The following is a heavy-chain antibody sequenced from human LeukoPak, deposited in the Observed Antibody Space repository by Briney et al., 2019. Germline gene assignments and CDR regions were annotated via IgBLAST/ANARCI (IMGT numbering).Heavy chain of an antibody. V-gene: IGHV4-4*07. D-gene: IGHD2-2*01. Sequence: PSETLSLTCTVSGGSISSYYWSWIRQPAGPGLEWIGRIYTRGSTNYSPSLKSRDTMSVDTSKNQFSLKLSSVTAADTAVYYCARALGSTSNYVGYYYYYYMDVWGKGTTVTVSS. CDR1: GGSISSYY. J-gene: IGHJ6*03. CDR2: IYTRGST. CDR3: ARALGSTSNYVGYYYYYYMDV.